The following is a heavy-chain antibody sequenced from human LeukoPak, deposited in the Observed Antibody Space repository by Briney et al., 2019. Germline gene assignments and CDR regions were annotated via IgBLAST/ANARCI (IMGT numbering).Heavy chain of an antibody. CDR3: ATTDSSGYYLIRGFDY. V-gene: IGHV3-30*02. CDR1: GFIFSRYG. J-gene: IGHJ4*02. CDR2: IRNDESSK. D-gene: IGHD3-22*01. Sequence: GGSLRLSCGASGFIFSRYGMHWVRQAPGKGLEWVASIRNDESSKYYADSVTGRFSISRDNSKNTLSLQMNTLRAEDTAVYYCATTDSSGYYLIRGFDYWGQGTLVTVSP.